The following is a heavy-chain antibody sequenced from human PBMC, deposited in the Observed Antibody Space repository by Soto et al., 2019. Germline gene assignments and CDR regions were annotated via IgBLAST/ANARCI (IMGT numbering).Heavy chain of an antibody. V-gene: IGHV1-46*01. CDR3: ATVRRSSGYYYGY. CDR2: INPSGGST. Sequence: XSVKVCCNASGYSFTSHYMHWVRQVPGQGLEWMGIINPSGGSTSYAQKFQGRVTMTRDTSTSTVYMELSSLRSEDTAVYYCATVRRSSGYYYGYWGQGTPVTVYS. CDR1: GYSFTSHY. D-gene: IGHD3-22*01. J-gene: IGHJ4*02.